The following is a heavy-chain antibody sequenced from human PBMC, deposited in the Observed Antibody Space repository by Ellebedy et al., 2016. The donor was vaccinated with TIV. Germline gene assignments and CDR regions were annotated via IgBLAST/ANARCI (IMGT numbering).Heavy chain of an antibody. CDR2: IYPGDSDT. V-gene: IGHV5-51*01. CDR1: GYSFTSYW. Sequence: GESLKISCKGSGYSFTSYWIGWVRQMPGKGLEWMGIIYPGDSDTTYSPSFQGQVTISADKSISTAYLQWSSLKASDTAVYYCASLRGGTYIQAFYYFDYWGQGTLVTVSS. D-gene: IGHD1-26*01. J-gene: IGHJ4*02. CDR3: ASLRGGTYIQAFYYFDY.